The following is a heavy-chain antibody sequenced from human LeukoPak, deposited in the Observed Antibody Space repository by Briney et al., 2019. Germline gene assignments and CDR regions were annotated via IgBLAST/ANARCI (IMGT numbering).Heavy chain of an antibody. CDR1: GFSFSDNY. CDR2: ISNSGSYT. D-gene: IGHD4-23*01. V-gene: IGHV3-11*05. Sequence: GGSLRLSCAASGFSFSDNYMSWIRQAPGKGLEWVSYISNSGSYTNNPDSVKGRFTIPRDNAKNSQYLQMNSLRDEDTAVYYCARARGAGPGGHFDYWGQGTLVT. J-gene: IGHJ4*02. CDR3: ARARGAGPGGHFDY.